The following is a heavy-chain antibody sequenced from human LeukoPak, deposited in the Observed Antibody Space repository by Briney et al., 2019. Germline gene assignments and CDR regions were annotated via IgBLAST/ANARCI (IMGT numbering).Heavy chain of an antibody. CDR1: GGSISSYY. V-gene: IGHV4-59*01. CDR3: ARDLGYCSSTSCYGWFDP. Sequence: SETLSLTCTVSGGSISSYYWSWIRQPPGKGLEWIGYIYYSGSTNYNPSLKSRVTISVDTSKNQFSLKLSSVTAADTAVYYCARDLGYCSSTSCYGWFDPWGQGTLVPVSS. CDR2: IYYSGST. J-gene: IGHJ5*02. D-gene: IGHD2-2*03.